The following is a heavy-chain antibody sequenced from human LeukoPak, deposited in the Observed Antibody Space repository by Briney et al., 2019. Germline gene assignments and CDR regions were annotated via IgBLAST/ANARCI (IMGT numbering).Heavy chain of an antibody. D-gene: IGHD6-19*01. J-gene: IGHJ4*02. CDR3: TTEYSSGRGSFFDY. CDR2: IKSKTDGGTT. CDR1: GFIFSDAW. Sequence: GGSLRLSCAASGFIFSDAWMGWVRQAPGKGLECVGRIKSKTDGGTTEYAAPVKGRFTISRDDSKNTLYLHMNSLKTEDTAVYYCTTEYSSGRGSFFDYWGQGTLVTVSS. V-gene: IGHV3-15*01.